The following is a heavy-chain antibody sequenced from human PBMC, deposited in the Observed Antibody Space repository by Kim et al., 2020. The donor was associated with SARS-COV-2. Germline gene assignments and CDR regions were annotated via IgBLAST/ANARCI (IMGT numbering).Heavy chain of an antibody. D-gene: IGHD6-13*01. Sequence: SETLSLTCAVYGGSFSGYYWSWIRQPPGKGLEWIGEINHSGSTNYNPSLKSRVTISVDTSKNQFSLKLSSVTAADTAVYYCARGRTRLVQLVRGVYYFDYWGQGTLVTVSS. CDR2: INHSGST. J-gene: IGHJ4*02. CDR1: GGSFSGYY. V-gene: IGHV4-34*01. CDR3: ARGRTRLVQLVRGVYYFDY.